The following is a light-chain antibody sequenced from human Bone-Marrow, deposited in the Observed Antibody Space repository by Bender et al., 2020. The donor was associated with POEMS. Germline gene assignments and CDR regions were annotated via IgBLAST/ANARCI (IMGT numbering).Light chain of an antibody. CDR3: QAADTTMDA. J-gene: IGLJ2*01. CDR1: DSNFGGNN. V-gene: IGLV1-44*01. CDR2: SNY. Sequence: QSVLTQPPSASGTPGQRVSISCSGTDSNFGGNNVNWYQHLPGSAPRLVVYSNYQRPSGIPERFPGSNSGNIATLTISGTQAMDEADYYCQAADTTMDAFGGGTKLTVL.